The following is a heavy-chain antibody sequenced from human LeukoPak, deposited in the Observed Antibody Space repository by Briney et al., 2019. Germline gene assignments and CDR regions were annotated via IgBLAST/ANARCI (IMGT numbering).Heavy chain of an antibody. CDR3: ARVSLPGTTYPPFDY. CDR1: GYTFSIYY. CDR2: INPRSDST. D-gene: IGHD1-1*01. Sequence: GASVKISCKAFGYTFSIYYIHWVRQAPRQGLEWMGVINPRSDSTTYAQKFRGRVTLTSDTSTDTVYMDLSSMRSDDTAVYYCARVSLPGTTYPPFDYWGQGTLVTVSS. V-gene: IGHV1-46*01. J-gene: IGHJ4*02.